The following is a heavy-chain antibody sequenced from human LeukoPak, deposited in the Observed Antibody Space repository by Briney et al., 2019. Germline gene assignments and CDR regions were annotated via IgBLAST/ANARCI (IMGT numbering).Heavy chain of an antibody. V-gene: IGHV3-74*01. CDR2: IFTDGSTT. Sequence: PGGSLRLSCVASEFNFFSYGMQWVRQAPGKGLVWVSRIFTDGSTTSYADSVKGRFTISRDNAKNTLYLEMKSLRVEDTAVYYCARELHREVTLDYWGQGTLVTVSP. CDR3: ARELHREVTLDY. CDR1: EFNFFSYG. J-gene: IGHJ4*01. D-gene: IGHD2-21*02.